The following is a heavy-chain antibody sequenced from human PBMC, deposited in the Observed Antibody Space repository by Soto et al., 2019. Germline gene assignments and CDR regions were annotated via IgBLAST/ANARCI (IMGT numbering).Heavy chain of an antibody. CDR1: GGSVSSGSYY. CDR2: IDNSGST. Sequence: SETLSLTCTVSGGSVSSGSYYWSWIRQPPGKGLEWIGYIDNSGSTKYNPSLKSRVTISVDTSKNNFSLKLSSVTAADTAVYYCARADIVATGFFDYWGHGTLVTVSS. CDR3: ARADIVATGFFDY. D-gene: IGHD5-12*01. J-gene: IGHJ4*01. V-gene: IGHV4-61*01.